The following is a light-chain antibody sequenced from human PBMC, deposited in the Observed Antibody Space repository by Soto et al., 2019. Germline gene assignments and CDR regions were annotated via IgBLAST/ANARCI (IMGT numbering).Light chain of an antibody. J-gene: IGKJ1*01. CDR2: GAS. Sequence: EIVMTQSPATLSVSPGEGATLSCRASQSIKRSSLAWYQQKPGQAPRLLIFGASTRVTGIPARFSGSGSGTEFSLTISSLQSEDFAVYFCQQYYNWPRTFGQGTKVDI. CDR1: QSIKRSS. V-gene: IGKV3-15*01. CDR3: QQYYNWPRT.